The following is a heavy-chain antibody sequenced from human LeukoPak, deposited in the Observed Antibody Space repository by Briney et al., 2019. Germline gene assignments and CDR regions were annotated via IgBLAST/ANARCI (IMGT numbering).Heavy chain of an antibody. D-gene: IGHD6-19*01. CDR2: IKQDGSEK. J-gene: IGHJ4*02. CDR3: AREIFSIFDSGCLDY. V-gene: IGHV3-7*01. Sequence: GGSLRLSCAASGFTFSSYWMSWVRQAPGKGLEWVANIKQDGSEKYYVDSVKGRFTISRDNAKNSLYLQRNSLRAEDTAVYYCAREIFSIFDSGCLDYWGQGTLVTVSS. CDR1: GFTFSSYW.